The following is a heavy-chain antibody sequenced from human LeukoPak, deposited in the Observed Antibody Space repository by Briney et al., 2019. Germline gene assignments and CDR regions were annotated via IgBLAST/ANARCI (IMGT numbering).Heavy chain of an antibody. J-gene: IGHJ4*02. CDR2: ISTSGTII. Sequence: WGSLRLSCAASGFNFSSYEMNWVRQAPGKGLEWVSYISTSGTIIYYADSVKGRFTISRDNAKNSLYLQMNSLRAEDTAVYYCARDSGHVDTAMAHDYWGQGTLVTVSS. V-gene: IGHV3-48*03. CDR3: ARDSGHVDTAMAHDY. CDR1: GFNFSSYE. D-gene: IGHD5-18*01.